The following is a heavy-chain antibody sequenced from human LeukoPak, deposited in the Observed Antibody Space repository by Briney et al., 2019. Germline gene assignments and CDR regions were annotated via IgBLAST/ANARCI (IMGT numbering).Heavy chain of an antibody. J-gene: IGHJ4*02. CDR3: VSFEGSSSGWYYFDY. CDR2: IHYSGTT. V-gene: IGHV4-39*01. CDR1: GGSISSRSYL. D-gene: IGHD6-19*01. Sequence: PSETLSLTCTVSGGSISSRSYLWGWIRQPPGKGLEWIGSIHYSGTTYYNPSLKSRVTISVDTSNNQFFLKMSSVTAADTAVYYCVSFEGSSSGWYYFDYWGQGTLVTVSS.